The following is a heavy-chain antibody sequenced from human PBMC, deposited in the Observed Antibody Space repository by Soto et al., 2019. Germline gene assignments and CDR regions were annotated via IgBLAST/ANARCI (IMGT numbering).Heavy chain of an antibody. CDR3: ARVVYYYDSSGYYARRAGYFDY. CDR2: INHSGST. Sequence: SETLSLTCAVYGGSFSGYYWSWIRQPPGKGLEWIGEINHSGSTNYNPSLKSRVTISVDTSKNQFSLKLSSVTAADTAVYYCARVVYYYDSSGYYARRAGYFDYWGQGTLVTGSS. D-gene: IGHD3-22*01. J-gene: IGHJ4*02. V-gene: IGHV4-34*01. CDR1: GGSFSGYY.